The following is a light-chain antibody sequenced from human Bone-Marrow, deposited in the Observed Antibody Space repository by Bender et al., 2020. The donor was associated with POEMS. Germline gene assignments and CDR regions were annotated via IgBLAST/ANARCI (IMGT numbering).Light chain of an antibody. Sequence: SSELTQPPSVSVSPGQTARITCSGDALPRRYSYWYQQKPGQAPVLMIYKDTERPSGIPERFSGSISGTTVTLTISGVQAEDEADYYCQSADISGSYVIFGGGTKLTVL. CDR2: KDT. J-gene: IGLJ2*01. CDR3: QSADISGSYVI. V-gene: IGLV3-25*03. CDR1: ALPRRY.